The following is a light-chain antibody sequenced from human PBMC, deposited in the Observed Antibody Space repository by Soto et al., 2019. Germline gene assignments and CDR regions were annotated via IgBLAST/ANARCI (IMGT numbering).Light chain of an antibody. Sequence: EIVLTQSPGTLSLSPGERATLSCRASQSVSSSYLAWYQQKPGQAPRLLIYGASSRATGIPDRFSGSGSGTDFTLTISRLGPEDFAVYYCQQYSSSTITFGQGTRLEIK. CDR3: QQYSSSTIT. V-gene: IGKV3-20*01. CDR2: GAS. J-gene: IGKJ5*01. CDR1: QSVSSSY.